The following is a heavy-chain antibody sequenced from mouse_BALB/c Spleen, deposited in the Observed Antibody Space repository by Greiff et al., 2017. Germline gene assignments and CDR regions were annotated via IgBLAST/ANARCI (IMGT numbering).Heavy chain of an antibody. V-gene: IGHV5-12-2*01. Sequence: DVHLVESGGGLVQPGGSLKLSCAASGFTFSSYTMSWVRQTPEKRLEWVAYISNGGGSTYYPDTVKGRFTISRDNAKNTLYLQMSSLKSEDTAMYYCASRYDDPYYAMDYWGQGTSVTVSS. J-gene: IGHJ4*01. CDR1: GFTFSSYT. CDR2: ISNGGGST. CDR3: ASRYDDPYYAMDY. D-gene: IGHD2-14*01.